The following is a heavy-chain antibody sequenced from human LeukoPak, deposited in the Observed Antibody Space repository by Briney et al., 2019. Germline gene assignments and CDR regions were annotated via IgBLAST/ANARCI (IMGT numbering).Heavy chain of an antibody. V-gene: IGHV3-30*04. CDR1: GFTFSNYA. CDR2: MSFDVNNK. J-gene: IGHJ4*02. D-gene: IGHD2-2*02. Sequence: SGGSLRLSCVTSGFTFSNYAFHWVRQAPGKGLEWVATMSFDVNNKYYADSVRGRFTISRDNSKNTLYLQMNSLGAEDTAVYSCARGYCTSSSCYNDYWGQGTLVTVSS. CDR3: ARGYCTSSSCYNDY.